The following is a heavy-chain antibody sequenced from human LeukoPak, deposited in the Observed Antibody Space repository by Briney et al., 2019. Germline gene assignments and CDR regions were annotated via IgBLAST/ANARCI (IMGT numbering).Heavy chain of an antibody. Sequence: GGSLRLSCAASGLTFSNYWMHWVRQPPGKGLVWVSRIYVDGRTTNYADSVKGRFTISRDNAKNTVYLEMNSLSVEDTATYYCIRDFRSADLWGQGTLVTVTS. CDR3: IRDFRSADL. CDR2: IYVDGRTT. V-gene: IGHV3-74*01. CDR1: GLTFSNYW. J-gene: IGHJ5*02.